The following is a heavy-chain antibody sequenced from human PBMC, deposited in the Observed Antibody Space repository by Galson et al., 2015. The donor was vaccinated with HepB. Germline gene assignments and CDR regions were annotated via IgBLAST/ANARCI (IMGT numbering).Heavy chain of an antibody. CDR3: ANPKGMLQWLVPRFDY. CDR2: ISGSGGST. J-gene: IGHJ4*02. V-gene: IGHV3-23*01. Sequence: SLRLSCAASGFTFSSYAMSWVRQAPGKGLEWVSAISGSGGSTYYADSVKGRFTISRDNSKNTLYLQMNSLRAEDTAVYYCANPKGMLQWLVPRFDYWGQGTLVTVSS. CDR1: GFTFSSYA. D-gene: IGHD6-19*01.